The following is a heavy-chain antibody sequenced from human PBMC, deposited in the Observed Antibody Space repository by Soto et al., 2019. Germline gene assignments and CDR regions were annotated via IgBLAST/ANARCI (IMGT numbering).Heavy chain of an antibody. CDR3: ARVLTDTGLPNWFDP. Sequence: QVQLVQSGAEVKKPGASVKVSCKASGYTFTSYDINWVRQATGRGREWMGWMNPNSGNTGYAQKFQGRVTMTRNTSISTAYMELSSLRSEETAVYYCARVLTDTGLPNWFDPWGQGTLVTVSS. CDR2: MNPNSGNT. CDR1: GYTFTSYD. D-gene: IGHD5-18*01. V-gene: IGHV1-8*01. J-gene: IGHJ5*02.